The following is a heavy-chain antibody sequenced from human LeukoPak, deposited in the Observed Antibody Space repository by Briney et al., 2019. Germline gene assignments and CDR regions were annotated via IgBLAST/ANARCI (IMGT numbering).Heavy chain of an antibody. CDR3: ARMGGGDGYNWYYFDY. J-gene: IGHJ4*02. V-gene: IGHV5-51*01. CDR2: IYPGDSDT. CDR1: GYSFTSYW. D-gene: IGHD5-24*01. Sequence: GESLKISCQGSGYSFTSYWIGWVRQMPGKGLEWMGIIYPGDSDTRYSPSFQGQVTISADKTISTAYLQWSSLKASDTAMYYCARMGGGDGYNWYYFDYWGQGTLVTVSS.